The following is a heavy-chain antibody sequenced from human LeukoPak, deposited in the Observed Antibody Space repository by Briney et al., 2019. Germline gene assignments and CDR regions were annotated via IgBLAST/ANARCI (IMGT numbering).Heavy chain of an antibody. J-gene: IGHJ4*02. V-gene: IGHV3-7*01. CDR3: GSGAGIGHY. CDR1: GFSFTTYW. D-gene: IGHD2-21*01. Sequence: QPGGSLRLSCAASGFSFTTYWMSWVRQAPGKGLEWVANIKEDGTEKYYVDSVKGRFTISRDNAKSSLFLQMNSLRVEDTAVYYCGSGAGIGHYWGQGTLVTVSS. CDR2: IKEDGTEK.